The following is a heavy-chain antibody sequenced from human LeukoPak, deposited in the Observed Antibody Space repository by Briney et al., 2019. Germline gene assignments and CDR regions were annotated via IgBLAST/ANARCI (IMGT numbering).Heavy chain of an antibody. J-gene: IGHJ5*02. Sequence: PSETLSLTCSLSGGSIISSSYYWAWIRQPPGMGLEWIGSIYYSGITYYNPSLKSRATVSVDTSKNQFSLHLISVTAADTAVYYCARRNGHSWDVGNWFDPWGQGTLVTVSS. CDR2: IYYSGIT. CDR1: GGSIISSSYY. CDR3: ARRNGHSWDVGNWFDP. D-gene: IGHD6-13*01. V-gene: IGHV4-39*01.